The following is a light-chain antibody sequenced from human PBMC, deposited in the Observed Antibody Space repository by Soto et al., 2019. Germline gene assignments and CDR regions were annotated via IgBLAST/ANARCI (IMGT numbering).Light chain of an antibody. CDR1: QSVASH. V-gene: IGKV3-15*01. CDR3: HQYNDWPSIT. J-gene: IGKJ5*01. CDR2: GAS. Sequence: EIVMTQSPATLSVSPGESATLSCSASQSVASHLAWYQQKPGQAPRLLIFGASVRATGIPARFSGSGSGTEFVLTIDSLRSEDFAVYYCHQYNDWPSITFGQGTRLEIK.